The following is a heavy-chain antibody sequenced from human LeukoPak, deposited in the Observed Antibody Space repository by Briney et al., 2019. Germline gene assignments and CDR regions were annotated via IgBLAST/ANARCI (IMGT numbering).Heavy chain of an antibody. CDR1: GFIFSRYG. Sequence: GGSLRLSCAASGFIFSRYGMHWVRQAPGKGLEWVAVISYDGSNKYYADSVKGRFTISRDNSKDTLYLQMNSLRAEDTAVYYCARGRPVGASTVEDYWGQGTLVTVSS. J-gene: IGHJ4*02. CDR3: ARGRPVGASTVEDY. D-gene: IGHD1-26*01. CDR2: ISYDGSNK. V-gene: IGHV3-30*03.